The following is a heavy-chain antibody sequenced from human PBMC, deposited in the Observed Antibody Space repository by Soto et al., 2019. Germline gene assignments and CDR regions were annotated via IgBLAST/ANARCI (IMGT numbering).Heavy chain of an antibody. CDR2: INPNSGGT. D-gene: IGHD1-26*01. J-gene: IGHJ4*02. CDR3: ARAPREKIYYFDY. CDR1: GYTFTGYY. Sequence: ASVKVSCKASGYTFTGYYMHWVRQAPGQGLEWMGWINPNSGGTNYAQKFQGWVTMTRDTSISTAYMELSRLRSDETAVYYCARAPREKIYYFDYWGQGTLVTVSS. V-gene: IGHV1-2*04.